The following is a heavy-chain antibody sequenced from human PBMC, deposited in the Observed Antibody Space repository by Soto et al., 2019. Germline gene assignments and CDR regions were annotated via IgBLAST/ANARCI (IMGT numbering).Heavy chain of an antibody. Sequence: SVKVSCKASGGTFNSYAISWVRQAPGQGLEWMGGIIPIFGTANYAQKFQGRVTITADESTSIAYMELSSLRSEDTAVYYCARDRRADYYGSSGWVGMDVWGQGTTVTVSS. D-gene: IGHD3-22*01. CDR3: ARDRRADYYGSSGWVGMDV. CDR1: GGTFNSYA. J-gene: IGHJ6*02. V-gene: IGHV1-69*13. CDR2: IIPIFGTA.